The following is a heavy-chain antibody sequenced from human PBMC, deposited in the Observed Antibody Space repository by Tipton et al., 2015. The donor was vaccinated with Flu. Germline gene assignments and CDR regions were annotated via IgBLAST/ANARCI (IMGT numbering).Heavy chain of an antibody. CDR2: ISYGGSNK. V-gene: IGHV3-30-3*01. CDR1: GFIFSSYA. J-gene: IGHJ4*02. Sequence: CAASGFIFSSYAMHWVRQAPGKGLEWVAIISYGGSNKYYADSVKGRFTISRDNSKNTLYLQMNSLRAEDTAVYYCARETTRVVVVTAPGYWGQGTLVTVSS. CDR3: ARETTRVVVVTAPGY. D-gene: IGHD2-21*02.